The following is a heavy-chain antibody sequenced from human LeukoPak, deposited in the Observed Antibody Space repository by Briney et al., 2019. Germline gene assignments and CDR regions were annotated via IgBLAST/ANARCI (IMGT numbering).Heavy chain of an antibody. D-gene: IGHD4-11*01. CDR2: IIPILGMA. CDR3: PFWGTTVTTVDY. CDR1: GGTFSSYA. Sequence: ASVKVSCKGSGGTFSSYAMRWVRQAPGQGREWMGRIIPILGMANYAQKFQGRVTINADKPTRTAYLALSSLRSEDTAVYYCPFWGTTVTTVDYWGQGTLVTVSS. J-gene: IGHJ4*02. V-gene: IGHV1-69*04.